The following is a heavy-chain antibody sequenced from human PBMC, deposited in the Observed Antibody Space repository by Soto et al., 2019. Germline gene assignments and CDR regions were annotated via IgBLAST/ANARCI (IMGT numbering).Heavy chain of an antibody. V-gene: IGHV5-51*03. CDR2: IYPGDSDT. Sequence: EVELVQSGAEVKKPGESLQISCRVSGYTFTSYWIGWVRQMPGKGLECMGIIYPGDSDTRYSPSFQGQVTISADKSISTAYLQWSSLKASDTAMYYCASAGMPNDAFDIWGQGTMVTVSS. J-gene: IGHJ3*02. CDR3: ASAGMPNDAFDI. D-gene: IGHD2-2*01. CDR1: GYTFTSYW.